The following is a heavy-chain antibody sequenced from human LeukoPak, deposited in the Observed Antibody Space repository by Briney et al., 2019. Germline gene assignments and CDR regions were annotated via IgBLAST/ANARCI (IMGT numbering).Heavy chain of an antibody. Sequence: ASAKVSCKASGYTFTGYYMHWVRQAPVQGLEWMGWINPNSGGTNYAQKFQGRVTMTRDTSISTAYMELSRLRSDDTAVYYCARTYIVATPFDYWGQGTLVTVSS. J-gene: IGHJ4*02. CDR2: INPNSGGT. V-gene: IGHV1-2*02. CDR3: ARTYIVATPFDY. D-gene: IGHD5-12*01. CDR1: GYTFTGYY.